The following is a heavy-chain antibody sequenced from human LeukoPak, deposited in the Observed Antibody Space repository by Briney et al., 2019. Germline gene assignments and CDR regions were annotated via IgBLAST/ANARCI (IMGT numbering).Heavy chain of an antibody. D-gene: IGHD5-24*01. CDR2: IIPIFGTA. Sequence: SVKVSCKASGYTFTSYAISWVRQAPGQGLEWMGGIIPIFGTANYAQKFQGRVTITADESTSTAYMELSSLRSEDTAVYYCARDGGDGYNYAFDIWGQGTMVTVSS. CDR3: ARDGGDGYNYAFDI. V-gene: IGHV1-69*13. J-gene: IGHJ3*02. CDR1: GYTFTSYA.